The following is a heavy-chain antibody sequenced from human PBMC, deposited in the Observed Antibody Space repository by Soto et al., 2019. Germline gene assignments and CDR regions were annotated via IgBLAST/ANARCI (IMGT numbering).Heavy chain of an antibody. D-gene: IGHD2-8*01. CDR3: ARDRDAYCSKGICSGPYFDY. J-gene: IGHJ4*02. V-gene: IGHV3-48*02. CDR2: ISDNSSVI. CDR1: GFTFSTYS. Sequence: EVQLVESGGGLVQPGGSLRLSCAASGFTFSTYSINWVRQAPGEGLEWISYISDNSSVIYYADAVKGRFTISRDNAKNSLYLQMNSLRDEDTAVYYCARDRDAYCSKGICSGPYFDYWGQGTLVTVSS.